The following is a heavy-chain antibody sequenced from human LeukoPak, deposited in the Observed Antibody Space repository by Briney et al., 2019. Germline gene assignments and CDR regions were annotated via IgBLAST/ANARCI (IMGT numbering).Heavy chain of an antibody. V-gene: IGHV4-39*01. Sequence: SETLSLTCTVSGDSISSSSYYWGWIRQPPGKGLEWIGSIYYSGSTYYNPSLKSRVTISVDTSKNQFSLKLSSVTAADTAVYYCAGSIAAARGVFDYWGQGTLVTVSS. CDR1: GDSISSSSYY. CDR2: IYYSGST. J-gene: IGHJ4*02. CDR3: AGSIAAARGVFDY. D-gene: IGHD6-13*01.